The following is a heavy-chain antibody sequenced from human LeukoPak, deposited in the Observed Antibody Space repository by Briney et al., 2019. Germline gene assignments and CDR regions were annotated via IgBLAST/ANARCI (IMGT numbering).Heavy chain of an antibody. D-gene: IGHD2-8*01. CDR1: GFTLSSYA. Sequence: GGSLRLSCAASGFTLSSYAMSWVRQAPGKGLEWVSSISASGGSTNYADSVKGRFTISRDNSKNTVYLQMNSLRAEDTAVYYCANGNRCTSPNCLGYYYFYMDVWGKGTTVTVSS. CDR3: ANGNRCTSPNCLGYYYFYMDV. CDR2: ISASGGST. J-gene: IGHJ6*03. V-gene: IGHV3-23*01.